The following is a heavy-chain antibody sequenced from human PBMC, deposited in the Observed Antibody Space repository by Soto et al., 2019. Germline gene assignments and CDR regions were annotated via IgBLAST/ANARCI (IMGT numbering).Heavy chain of an antibody. Sequence: SETLSLTCDVSGDSIRSDKWWSWVRQSPGRGLEWIGEIHHRGTTNCNPSLKSRVTISVEESKNQLSLEMTSLTAADTAIYYCARGGDWKFDFWGQGSLVTVSS. CDR2: IHHRGTT. CDR3: ARGGDWKFDF. J-gene: IGHJ4*02. V-gene: IGHV4-4*02. CDR1: GDSIRSDKW. D-gene: IGHD2-21*02.